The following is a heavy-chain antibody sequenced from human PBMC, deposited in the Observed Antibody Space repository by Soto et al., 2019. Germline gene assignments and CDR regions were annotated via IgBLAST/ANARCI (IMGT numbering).Heavy chain of an antibody. J-gene: IGHJ4*02. D-gene: IGHD2-2*01. CDR1: GYSFTSYW. CDR3: ARLRYCSSTSCGTIDY. V-gene: IGHV5-51*01. Sequence: GESLKISCKGSGYSFTSYWIGWVRQMPGKGLEWMGIIYPGDSDTRYSPSFQGQVTISADKSISTAYLQWSSLKASDTAMYYCARLRYCSSTSCGTIDYWGQGTLVTVSS. CDR2: IYPGDSDT.